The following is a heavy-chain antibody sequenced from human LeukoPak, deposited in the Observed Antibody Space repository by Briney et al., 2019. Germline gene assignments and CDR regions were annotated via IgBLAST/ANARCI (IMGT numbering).Heavy chain of an antibody. CDR2: IYHTGHT. Sequence: SETLSLTCTVSGGSVSGYYWSWIRQPPGGGPEWIGYIYHTGHTHYNASLKGRVTMSMDTSQSQISLRMSSMTAADTAVYYCAGHHPRNTVDFWGQGTLVTVSS. CDR1: GGSVSGYY. D-gene: IGHD2/OR15-2a*01. J-gene: IGHJ4*02. CDR3: AGHHPRNTVDF. V-gene: IGHV4-59*08.